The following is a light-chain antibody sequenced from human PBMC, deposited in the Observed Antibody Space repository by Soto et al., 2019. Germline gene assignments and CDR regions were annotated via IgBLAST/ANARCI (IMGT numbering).Light chain of an antibody. CDR3: QQYYSTPPYT. CDR2: WAS. J-gene: IGKJ2*01. Sequence: DIVMTQSPDSLAVSLGERATINCKSSQSVLDSFNNKNYLVWYQQKPGQPPKLLIYWASTRESGVPDRFSGSGSGTDFTLTISSLQAEDVAVYFCQQYYSTPPYTFGQGTKLEIK. V-gene: IGKV4-1*01. CDR1: QSVLDSFNNKNY.